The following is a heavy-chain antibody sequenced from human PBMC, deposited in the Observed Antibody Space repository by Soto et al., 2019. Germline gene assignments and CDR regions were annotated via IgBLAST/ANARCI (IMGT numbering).Heavy chain of an antibody. J-gene: IGHJ5*02. CDR2: ISYDGSNK. Sequence: QVQLVESGGGVVQPGRSLRLSCAASGFTFSSYAMHWVRQAPGKGLEWVAVISYDGSNKYYADSVKGRFTISRDNSKNTLYLQMNSLRAEDTAVYYCARGLNWFDPWGQGTLVTVSS. V-gene: IGHV3-30-3*01. CDR3: ARGLNWFDP. CDR1: GFTFSSYA.